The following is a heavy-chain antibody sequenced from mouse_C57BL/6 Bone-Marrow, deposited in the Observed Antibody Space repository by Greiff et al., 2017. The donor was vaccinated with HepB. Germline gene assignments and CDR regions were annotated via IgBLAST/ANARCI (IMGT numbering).Heavy chain of an antibody. J-gene: IGHJ1*03. CDR1: GYTFTSYW. D-gene: IGHD1-1*01. V-gene: IGHV1-74*01. CDR2: IHPSDSDT. Sequence: QVQLQQPGAELVKPGASVKVSCKASGYTFTSYWMHWVQQRPGQGLEWIGRIHPSDSDTNYNQKFKGKATVTVDQSSSPAYMPLSSLTSEDSAVYYGAMGASGYGSPHWYCDVWGTGTTVTVSS. CDR3: AMGASGYGSPHWYCDV.